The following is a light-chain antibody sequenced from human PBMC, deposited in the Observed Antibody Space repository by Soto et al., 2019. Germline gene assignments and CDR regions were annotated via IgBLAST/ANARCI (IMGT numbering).Light chain of an antibody. CDR3: QQYDKSPRT. Sequence: EIVLPQSPGTLSLSPGERAPLSCRASQSVSSSYLAWYQQKPGQAPRLLIHGASNRATGIPDRFSGSGSGTDFTLTITGLEPEDSAMYYCQQYDKSPRTFGQGTKVDIK. CDR2: GAS. CDR1: QSVSSSY. J-gene: IGKJ1*01. V-gene: IGKV3-20*01.